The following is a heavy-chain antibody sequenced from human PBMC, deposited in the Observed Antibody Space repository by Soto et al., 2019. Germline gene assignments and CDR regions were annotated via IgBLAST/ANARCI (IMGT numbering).Heavy chain of an antibody. CDR2: ISYDGSNN. V-gene: IGHV3-30*18. CDR3: AKDRDYYYDYSGSEY. CDR1: GFTFSSYD. D-gene: IGHD3-22*01. Sequence: QVQLVESGGGVVQPGRSLRLSCAASGFTFSSYDMHWVRQAPGKGLDWVAVISYDGSNNYYEDSVKGRFTISRDNSKNTLYLKMNSLRADDTAVYYCAKDRDYYYDYSGSEYWGQGTLVTVSS. J-gene: IGHJ4*02.